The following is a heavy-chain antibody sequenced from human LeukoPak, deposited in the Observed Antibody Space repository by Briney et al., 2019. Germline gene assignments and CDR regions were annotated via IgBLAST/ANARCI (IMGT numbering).Heavy chain of an antibody. CDR1: GFTVSGNY. D-gene: IGHD3-10*01. J-gene: IGHJ4*02. CDR2: IHRGGNT. Sequence: GGSLRLSCAASGFTVSGNYMSWVRRAPGKGLEWLSVIHRGGNTYYADSVKGRFTISRDSSKNTVFLQMDSLRAEDTAVYYCARDPGYGLGVDYGDYWGQGTLVTVSS. CDR3: ARDPGYGLGVDYGDY. V-gene: IGHV3-66*01.